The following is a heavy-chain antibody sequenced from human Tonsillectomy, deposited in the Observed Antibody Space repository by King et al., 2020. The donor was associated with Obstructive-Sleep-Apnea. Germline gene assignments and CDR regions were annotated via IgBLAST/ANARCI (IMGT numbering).Heavy chain of an antibody. Sequence: QLQESGPGLVKPSETLSLTCTCSGFSISIDYYLGWIRQPPGKGLEWSGSIYHSGSTYYNPALKSLVTISVDTSKNQFSLRLSSVTATDTAVYFCARANSNTWNYYFYYGMDVWGQGTTVTVSS. CDR2: IYHSGST. J-gene: IGHJ6*02. D-gene: IGHD6-13*01. CDR1: GFSISIDYY. CDR3: ARANSNTWNYYFYYGMDV. V-gene: IGHV4-38-2*02.